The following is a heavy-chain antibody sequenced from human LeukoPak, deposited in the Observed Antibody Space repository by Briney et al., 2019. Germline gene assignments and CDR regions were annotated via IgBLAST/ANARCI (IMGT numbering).Heavy chain of an antibody. CDR2: ISGSGGST. CDR3: AKGAYYYDSSGCYYDC. CDR1: GSTFSTYA. Sequence: GGSLRLSCACSGSTFSTYAMSWVRQAPGKGLEWVSAISGSGGSTYYADSVKGRFTISRDNSKNTLYLQMNSLRAEDTAVYYCAKGAYYYDSSGCYYDCWGQGTLVTVSS. J-gene: IGHJ4*02. V-gene: IGHV3-23*01. D-gene: IGHD3-22*01.